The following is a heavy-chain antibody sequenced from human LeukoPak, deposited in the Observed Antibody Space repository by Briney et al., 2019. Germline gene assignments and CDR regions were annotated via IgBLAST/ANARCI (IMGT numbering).Heavy chain of an antibody. J-gene: IGHJ4*02. V-gene: IGHV3-13*01. D-gene: IGHD5-12*01. Sequence: GGSLRFSCAASGFTFSSYDMHWVRQATGKGLEWVSANGTAGDTYYPGSVKGRFTISRENAKNSLYLQMNSLRAGDTAVYYCARSGYEYFFDYWGQGTLVTVSS. CDR2: NGTAGDT. CDR3: ARSGYEYFFDY. CDR1: GFTFSSYD.